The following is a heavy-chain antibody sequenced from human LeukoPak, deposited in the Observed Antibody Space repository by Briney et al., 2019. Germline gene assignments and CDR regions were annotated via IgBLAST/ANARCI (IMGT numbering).Heavy chain of an antibody. Sequence: GGSLRLSCAASGFTFSSYSMNWVRQAPGKGLEWVSSISSSSSYIYYADSVKGRFTISRDNAKNSLYLQMNSLRAEDTAVYYCARGPTDAPTVVTTDVDFDIWGQGTMVTVSS. J-gene: IGHJ3*02. D-gene: IGHD4-23*01. CDR1: GFTFSSYS. CDR2: ISSSSSYI. V-gene: IGHV3-21*01. CDR3: ARGPTDAPTVVTTDVDFDI.